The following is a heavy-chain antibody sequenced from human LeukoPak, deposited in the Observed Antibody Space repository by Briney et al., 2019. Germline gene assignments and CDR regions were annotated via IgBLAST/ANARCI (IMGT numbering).Heavy chain of an antibody. CDR2: ISSSSSTI. CDR3: ARGGSTELGSYMDV. D-gene: IGHD6-13*01. CDR1: GFTLSSYS. Sequence: GGALRLSCAASGFTLSSYSMSWVRQAPGKGVEWGSYISSSSSTIYYADSVKGRCTISRDNAKNSLYLQIHSLRAEDTAVYYCARGGSTELGSYMDVWGKGTTVTVSS. V-gene: IGHV3-48*04. J-gene: IGHJ6*03.